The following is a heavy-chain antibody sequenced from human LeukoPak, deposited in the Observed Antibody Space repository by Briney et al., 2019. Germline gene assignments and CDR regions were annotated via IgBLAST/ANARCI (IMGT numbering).Heavy chain of an antibody. Sequence: SETLSLTCAVYGGSFSGYYWSWIRQPPGKGLEWIGEINHSGSTNYNPSLKSRVTISVDTSKNQFSLKLSSVTAADTAVYYCARGYGGYNLHYYYMDVWGKGTTVTVSS. CDR2: INHSGST. CDR3: ARGYGGYNLHYYYMDV. D-gene: IGHD4-17*01. J-gene: IGHJ6*03. CDR1: GGSFSGYY. V-gene: IGHV4-34*01.